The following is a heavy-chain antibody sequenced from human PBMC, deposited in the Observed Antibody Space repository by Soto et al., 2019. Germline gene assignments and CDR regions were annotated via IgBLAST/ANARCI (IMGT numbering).Heavy chain of an antibody. CDR2: TYYRSKWYN. J-gene: IGHJ5*02. CDR3: ARSSISYIVVVPAAMRANWFDP. V-gene: IGHV6-1*01. D-gene: IGHD2-2*01. Sequence: SQTLSLTCAISGDSVSCNSAAWNWIRQSPSRGLEWLGRTYYRSKWYNDYAVSVKSRITINPDTSKNQFSLQLNSVTPEDTAVYYCARSSISYIVVVPAAMRANWFDPWGQGTLVTVSS. CDR1: GDSVSCNSAA.